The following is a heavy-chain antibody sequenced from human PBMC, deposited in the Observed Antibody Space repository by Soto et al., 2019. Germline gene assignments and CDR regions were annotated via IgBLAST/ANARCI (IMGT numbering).Heavy chain of an antibody. D-gene: IGHD6-13*01. Sequence: GESQKISCKGSGYSFTSYWIGWVRQMPGKGLEWMGRIDPSDSYTNYSPSFQGHVTISADKSISTAYLQWSSLKASDTAMYYCARHFAPGIAAAEYDYWGQGTLVTVSS. V-gene: IGHV5-10-1*01. CDR2: IDPSDSYT. CDR3: ARHFAPGIAAAEYDY. J-gene: IGHJ4*02. CDR1: GYSFTSYW.